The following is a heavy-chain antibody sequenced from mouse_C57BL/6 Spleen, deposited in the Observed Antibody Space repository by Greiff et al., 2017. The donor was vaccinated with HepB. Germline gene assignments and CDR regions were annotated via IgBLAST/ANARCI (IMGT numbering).Heavy chain of an antibody. V-gene: IGHV14-4*01. CDR1: GFNIKDDY. J-gene: IGHJ3*01. Sequence: EVKLVESGAELVRPGASVKLSCTASGFNIKDDYMHWVKQRPEQGLEWIGWIDPENGDTEYASKFQGKATITADTSSNTAYLQLSSLTSEDTAVYYCTSHYGSSSWFAYWGQGTLVTVSA. CDR3: TSHYGSSSWFAY. D-gene: IGHD1-1*01. CDR2: IDPENGDT.